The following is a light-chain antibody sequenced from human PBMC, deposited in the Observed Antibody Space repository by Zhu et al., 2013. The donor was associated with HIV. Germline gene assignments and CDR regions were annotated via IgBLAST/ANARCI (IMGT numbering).Light chain of an antibody. CDR1: QSISGY. Sequence: EIVMTQSPATLSVSPGERVTLSCRASQSISGYLAWYQQKPGQAPRLLIYGASSRAPGIPDRFSGGGSGTVFTLTITGLEPEDFGMYFCQRFGSSYTWTFGQGTNVEIK. J-gene: IGKJ1*01. CDR2: GAS. CDR3: QRFGSSYTWT. V-gene: IGKV3-20*01.